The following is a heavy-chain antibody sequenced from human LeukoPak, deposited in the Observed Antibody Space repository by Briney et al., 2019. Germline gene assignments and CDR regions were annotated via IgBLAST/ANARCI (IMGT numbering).Heavy chain of an antibody. CDR3: ARARPAAAGRGEWWFDP. Sequence: ASVKVSCKASGYTFTSYAMHWVRQAPGQRLEWMGWINAGNGNTKYSQEFQGRVTMTRNTSISTAYMELSSLRSEDTAVYYCARARPAAAGRGEWWFDPWGQGTLVTVSS. CDR1: GYTFTSYA. CDR2: INAGNGNT. J-gene: IGHJ5*02. V-gene: IGHV1-3*03. D-gene: IGHD6-13*01.